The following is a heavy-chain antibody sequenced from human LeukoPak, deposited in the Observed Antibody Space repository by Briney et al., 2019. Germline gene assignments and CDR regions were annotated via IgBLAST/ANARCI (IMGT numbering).Heavy chain of an antibody. CDR2: IYSGGST. D-gene: IGHD1-26*01. Sequence: GGSLRLSCAASGFTVSSNYMIWVRQAPGKGLEWVSVIYSGGSTYYADSVKGRFTISRDNSKNTLYLQMNSLRAEDTAVYYCARAIVEATTADYWGQGTLVTVSS. CDR1: GFTVSSNY. CDR3: ARAIVEATTADY. J-gene: IGHJ4*02. V-gene: IGHV3-53*01.